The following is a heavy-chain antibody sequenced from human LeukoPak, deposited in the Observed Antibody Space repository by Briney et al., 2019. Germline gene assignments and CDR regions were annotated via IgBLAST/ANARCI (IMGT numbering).Heavy chain of an antibody. CDR3: VREVAHTYYFDF. J-gene: IGHJ4*02. V-gene: IGHV1-46*01. CDR2: IKSTGDTT. CDR1: GYTFTSYH. Sequence: ASVKVSCKTSGYTFTSYHMHWVRQAPGQGLEWVAIIKSTGDTTVYAQKFQGRVTVTRDTSTSTVYMDLSSLSSEDTAVYYCVREVAHTYYFDFWGPGTLVTVSS. D-gene: IGHD3-16*01.